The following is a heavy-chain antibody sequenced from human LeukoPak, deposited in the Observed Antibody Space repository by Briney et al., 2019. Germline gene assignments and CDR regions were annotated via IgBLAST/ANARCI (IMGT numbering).Heavy chain of an antibody. D-gene: IGHD2-2*01. J-gene: IGHJ4*02. CDR1: GGSISNYY. CDR3: ASDCSSTSC. V-gene: IGHV4-59*12. Sequence: SETLSLTCTVSGGSISNYYWRWVRQPPGKGVEWVGSIYYSGSTYYNTSLKRRVTISVDTCKKQFSLTLSSVTAADTAVYYCASDCSSTSCWGQGTLVTVSS. CDR2: IYYSGST.